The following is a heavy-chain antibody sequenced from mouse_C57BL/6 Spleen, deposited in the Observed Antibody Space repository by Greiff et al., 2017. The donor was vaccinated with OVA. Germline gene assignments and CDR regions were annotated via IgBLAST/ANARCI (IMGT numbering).Heavy chain of an antibody. J-gene: IGHJ3*01. V-gene: IGHV1-53*01. CDR2: INPSNGGT. D-gene: IGHD2-5*01. Sequence: VQLQQPGAELVKPGASVKMSCKASGYTFTSYWITWVKQRPGQGLEWIGNINPSNGGTNYNEKFKSKATLTVDKSSSTAYMQLSSLTSEDSAVYYCARYSNYLFAYWGQGTLVTVSA. CDR3: ARYSNYLFAY. CDR1: GYTFTSYW.